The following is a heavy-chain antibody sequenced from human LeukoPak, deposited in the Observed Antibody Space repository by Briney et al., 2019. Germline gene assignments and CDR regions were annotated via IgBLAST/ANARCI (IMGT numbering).Heavy chain of an antibody. V-gene: IGHV4-39*01. CDR3: ARHVVFRLVPAEFDY. D-gene: IGHD2-2*01. CDR1: GGSISSSSYY. CDR2: IYYSGST. Sequence: SETLSLTCTVSGGSISSSSYYWGWIRQPPGKGLAWIGSIYYSGSTYYNPSLKSRVTISVDTSKNQFSLKLSSVTAADTAVYYCARHVVFRLVPAEFDYWGQGTLVTVSS. J-gene: IGHJ4*02.